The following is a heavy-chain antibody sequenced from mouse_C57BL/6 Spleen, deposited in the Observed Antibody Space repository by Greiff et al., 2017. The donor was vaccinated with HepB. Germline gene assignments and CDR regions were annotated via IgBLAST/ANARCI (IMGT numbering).Heavy chain of an antibody. J-gene: IGHJ2*01. CDR3: ARAYYGYDGGFDY. Sequence: QVQLKQPGAELVMPGASVKLSCKASGYTFTSYWMHWVKQRPGQGLEWIGEIDPSDSYTNYNQKFKGKSTLTVDKSSSTAYMQLSSLTSEDSAVYYCARAYYGYDGGFDYWGQGTTLTVSS. D-gene: IGHD2-9*01. V-gene: IGHV1-69*01. CDR1: GYTFTSYW. CDR2: IDPSDSYT.